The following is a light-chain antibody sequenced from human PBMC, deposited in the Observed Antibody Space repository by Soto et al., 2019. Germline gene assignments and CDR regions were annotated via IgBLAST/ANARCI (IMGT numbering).Light chain of an antibody. CDR1: SSNIGAGYD. J-gene: IGLJ1*01. V-gene: IGLV1-40*01. CDR2: XXX. CDR3: QSYDSSLSGYV. Sequence: QLVLTQPPSVSGAPGQRVTISCTGSSSNIGAGYDVHWYQQLPGTAPXLXXXXXXXRPSGVPXXXXXXXXXXXXXXXXXGLQAEDEADYYCQSYDSSLSGYVFGTGTKLTVL.